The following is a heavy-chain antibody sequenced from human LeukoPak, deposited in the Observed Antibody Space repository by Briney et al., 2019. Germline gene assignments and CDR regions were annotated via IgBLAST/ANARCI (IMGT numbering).Heavy chain of an antibody. CDR2: TYYTSKWYN. CDR1: GGSVSRNSAA. J-gene: IGHJ4*02. Sequence: SQTVSLTCASCGGSVSRNSAAWNWIRQSPARGLEGLGSTYYTSKWYNDYAVSVKSRITINPDTSKNQFSLQLNSVTPEATAVYYCPRVSGSGSLSWDYWGQGTLVTVSS. CDR3: PRVSGSGSLSWDY. V-gene: IGHV6-1*01. D-gene: IGHD6-19*01.